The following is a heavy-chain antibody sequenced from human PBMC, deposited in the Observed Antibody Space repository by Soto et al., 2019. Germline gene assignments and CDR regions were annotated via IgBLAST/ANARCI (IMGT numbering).Heavy chain of an antibody. CDR2: IIPIFGTT. J-gene: IGHJ5*02. V-gene: IGHV1-69*13. D-gene: IGHD2-21*02. Sequence: ASVKVSCKASGGTFSSYAISWVRQAPGQGLEWMGGIIPIFGTTNYAQKFQGRVTITADESTSTAYMELSSLRSEDTAVYYCARDPPGTYGGGDCYPMFRFDPWGQGTLVTVSS. CDR3: ARDPPGTYGGGDCYPMFRFDP. CDR1: GGTFSSYA.